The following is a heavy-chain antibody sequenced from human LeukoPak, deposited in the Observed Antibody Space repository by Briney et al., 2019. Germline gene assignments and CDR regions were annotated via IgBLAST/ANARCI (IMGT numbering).Heavy chain of an antibody. CDR3: AIVGEALDY. CDR1: GYTFTGYN. D-gene: IGHD4-17*01. J-gene: IGHJ4*02. CDR2: INPNSGDT. Sequence: GASVKVPCKASGYTFTGYNMHWVRQVPGQGLEWMGWINPNSGDTNYAQNFQGRVTMTRDTSISTAYMELNRLRSDDTAVYYCAIVGEALDYWGQGTLVTVSS. V-gene: IGHV1-2*02.